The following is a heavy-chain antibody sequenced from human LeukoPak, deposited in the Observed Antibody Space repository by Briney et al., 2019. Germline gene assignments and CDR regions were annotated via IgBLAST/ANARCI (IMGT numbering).Heavy chain of an antibody. CDR1: SGSINNHY. J-gene: IGHJ4*02. D-gene: IGHD5-18*01. V-gene: IGHV4-59*11. Sequence: SETLSLTCIVSSGSINNHYWSWIRQPPGKGLEWIGYIYDSWNTYYNPSLKSRVTISIDTSKNQFSLNLTSVTAADTAVYYCARDQIGYGLDYWGQGTLVTVSS. CDR3: ARDQIGYGLDY. CDR2: IYDSWNT.